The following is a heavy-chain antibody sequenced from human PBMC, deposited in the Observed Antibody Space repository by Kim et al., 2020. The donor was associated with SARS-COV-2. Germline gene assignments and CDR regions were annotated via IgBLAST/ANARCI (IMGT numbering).Heavy chain of an antibody. Sequence: SETLSLTCTVSGGSFSSASYYRGWIRQPPGKGLEWIASISYSGSTYYNPSLNSRVGISIDTSTNQFSVRLSAVIAADTAVYYCAIQTGSSGWYYWGQGTLVTVS. V-gene: IGHV4-39*01. J-gene: IGHJ4*02. D-gene: IGHD6-13*01. CDR2: ISYSGST. CDR1: GGSFSSASYY. CDR3: AIQTGSSGWYY.